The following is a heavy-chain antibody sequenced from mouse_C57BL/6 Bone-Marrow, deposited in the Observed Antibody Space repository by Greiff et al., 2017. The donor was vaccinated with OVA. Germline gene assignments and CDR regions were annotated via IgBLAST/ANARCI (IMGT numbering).Heavy chain of an antibody. CDR3: TRHGYAWFAY. D-gene: IGHD1-2*01. CDR2: ISSGGSYT. CDR1: GFTFSSYG. Sequence: EVMLVESGGDLVKPGGSLKLSCAASGFTFSSYGMSWVRQTPDQRLEWVATISSGGSYTYYPDSVKGRFTISRDNAKNTLYLQMSSLKSEDTAMYYGTRHGYAWFAYWGQGTLVTVSA. V-gene: IGHV5-6*01. J-gene: IGHJ3*01.